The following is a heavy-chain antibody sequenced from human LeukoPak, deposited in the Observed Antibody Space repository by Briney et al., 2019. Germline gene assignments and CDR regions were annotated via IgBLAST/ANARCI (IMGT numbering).Heavy chain of an antibody. V-gene: IGHV3-23*01. J-gene: IGHJ4*02. CDR2: ISGSGGST. D-gene: IGHD5-12*01. CDR1: GFTFSSYG. Sequence: SGGSLRLSCAASGFTFSSYGMTWVRQAPGKGLEWVSAISGSGGSTSYADSVKGRFTISRDNSKNTLYLQMNSLRAEDTAVYYCAKRVALDYWGQGTLVTVSS. CDR3: AKRVALDY.